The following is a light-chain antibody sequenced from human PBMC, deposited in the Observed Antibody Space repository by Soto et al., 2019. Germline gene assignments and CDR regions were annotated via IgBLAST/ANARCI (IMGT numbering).Light chain of an antibody. Sequence: EILMTQSPGTLSVSPGERATLSCRASQSIGNNLAWYQQKPGQTPRLLVFDASTRATGFPPRFSGSGSGTDFTLTISSLEPEDFAVYYCQHRSNWPSWTFGEGTKVDIK. J-gene: IGKJ1*01. CDR1: QSIGNN. CDR2: DAS. CDR3: QHRSNWPSWT. V-gene: IGKV3-11*01.